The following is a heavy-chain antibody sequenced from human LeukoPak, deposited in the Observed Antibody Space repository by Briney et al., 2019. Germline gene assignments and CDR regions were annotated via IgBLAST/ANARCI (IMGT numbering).Heavy chain of an antibody. CDR1: GYSISSGYY. CDR2: IYHSGST. Sequence: KPSETLSLTCTVSGYSISSGYYWGWIRQPPGKGLEWIGSIYHSGSTYYNQSLKSRVTISVDTSKNQFSLKLSSVSAADTAVYYCARSAAYVVGATKNNKFDYWGQGTLVTVSS. D-gene: IGHD1-26*01. V-gene: IGHV4-38-2*02. J-gene: IGHJ4*02. CDR3: ARSAAYVVGATKNNKFDY.